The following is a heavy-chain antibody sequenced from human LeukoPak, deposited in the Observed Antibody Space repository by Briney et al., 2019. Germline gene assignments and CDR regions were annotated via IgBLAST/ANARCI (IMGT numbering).Heavy chain of an antibody. J-gene: IGHJ4*02. V-gene: IGHV4-61*08. CDR2: IYDSGST. CDR3: ARQSISGSSLSYFDY. CDR1: GGSISSGDYY. Sequence: TSETLSLTCTVSGGSISSGDYYWSWIRQPPGKGLEWIGNIYDSGSTNYNPSLKSRLTISVDTSKNQCSLKLSSVTAADTAVYYCARQSISGSSLSYFDYWGQGTLVTVSS. D-gene: IGHD3-22*01.